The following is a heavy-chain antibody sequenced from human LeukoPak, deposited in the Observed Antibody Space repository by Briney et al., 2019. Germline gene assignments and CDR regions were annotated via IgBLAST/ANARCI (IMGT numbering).Heavy chain of an antibody. CDR1: GFTFSSYW. D-gene: IGHD4-23*01. J-gene: IGHJ5*02. Sequence: GGSLRLSCAASGFTFSSYWMSWVRQAPGKGLEWVANIKQDGSEKYYVDSVKGRFTISRDNAKNSLYLQMNSLRAEDTAVYYCASDLVTVVSWFDPWGQGTLVTVSS. V-gene: IGHV3-7*01. CDR2: IKQDGSEK. CDR3: ASDLVTVVSWFDP.